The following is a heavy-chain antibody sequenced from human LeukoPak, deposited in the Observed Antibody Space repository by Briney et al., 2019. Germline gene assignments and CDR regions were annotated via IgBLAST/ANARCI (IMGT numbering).Heavy chain of an antibody. CDR2: IKQDGSEK. CDR3: ARDRTGQQLISRKEYYYMDV. J-gene: IGHJ6*03. D-gene: IGHD4-11*01. V-gene: IGHV3-7*01. CDR1: GFTFTKFW. Sequence: PGGSLRLSCEASGFTFTKFWMSWVRQAPGKGLEWVANIKQDGSEKYYVDSVKGRFTISRDNAKNSLYLQMNSLRAEDTAVYYCARDRTGQQLISRKEYYYMDVWGKGTTVTISS.